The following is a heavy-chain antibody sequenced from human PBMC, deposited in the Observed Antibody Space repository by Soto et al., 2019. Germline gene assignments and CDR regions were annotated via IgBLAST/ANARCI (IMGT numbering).Heavy chain of an antibody. D-gene: IGHD3-10*01. CDR2: ISAYNGNT. J-gene: IGHJ6*03. CDR3: ARLFEWFGELLGYYYYYMDV. CDR1: GYTFTSYG. Sequence: ASMKVSCKASGYTFTSYGISWVRQAPGQGLEWMGWISAYNGNTNYAQKLQGRVTMTTDTSTSTAYMELRSLRSDDTAVYYCARLFEWFGELLGYYYYYMDVWGKGTTVTVSS. V-gene: IGHV1-18*01.